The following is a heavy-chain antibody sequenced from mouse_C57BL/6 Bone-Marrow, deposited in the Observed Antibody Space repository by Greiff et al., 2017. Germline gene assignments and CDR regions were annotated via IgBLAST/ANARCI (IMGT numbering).Heavy chain of an antibody. CDR2: ILPGSGST. CDR1: GYTFTGYW. D-gene: IGHD2-5*01. Sequence: VQVVESGAELMKPGASVKLSCKATGYTFTGYWIEWVKQRPGHGLEWIGEILPGSGSTNYNEKFKGKATFTADTSSNTAYMQLSSLTTEDSAIYYCARSEGTYYSNYEGDYWGKGTTLTVAS. CDR3: ARSEGTYYSNYEGDY. V-gene: IGHV1-9*01. J-gene: IGHJ2*01.